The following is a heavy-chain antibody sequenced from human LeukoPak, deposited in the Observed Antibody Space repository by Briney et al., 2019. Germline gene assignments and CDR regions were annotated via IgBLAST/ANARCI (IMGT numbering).Heavy chain of an antibody. CDR3: ARGTAAGVAVSWFDP. Sequence: SETLSLTCTASGGSISSSSYYWGWIRQPPGKGLEWIGSIYYSGSTYYNPSLKSRVTISVDTSKNQFSLKLSSVTAADTAVYYCARGTAAGVAVSWFDPWGQGTLVTVSS. CDR2: IYYSGST. CDR1: GGSISSSSYY. J-gene: IGHJ5*02. V-gene: IGHV4-39*07. D-gene: IGHD6-13*01.